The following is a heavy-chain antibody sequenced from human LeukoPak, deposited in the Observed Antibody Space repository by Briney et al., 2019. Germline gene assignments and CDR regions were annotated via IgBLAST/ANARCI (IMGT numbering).Heavy chain of an antibody. CDR1: GFTFSSYG. J-gene: IGHJ4*02. CDR2: TSYDGSNK. D-gene: IGHD3-22*01. Sequence: GGSLRLSCAASGFTFSSYGMHWVRQAPGKGLEWVAVTSYDGSNKYYADSVKGRFTISRDNSKNTLYLQMNSLRAEDTAVYYCAKGAGYYDSSGYYSGFDYWGQGTLVTVSS. V-gene: IGHV3-30*18. CDR3: AKGAGYYDSSGYYSGFDY.